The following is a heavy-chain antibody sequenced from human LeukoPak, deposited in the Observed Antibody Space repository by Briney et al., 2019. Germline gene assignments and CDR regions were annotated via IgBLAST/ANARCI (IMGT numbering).Heavy chain of an antibody. CDR2: IYYSGST. CDR1: GGSISSGGYY. J-gene: IGHJ4*02. Sequence: SQTLSLTCTVSGGSISSGGYYWSWIRQHPGKGLEWIGYIYYSGSTYYNPSLKSRVTISVDTSKNQFSLKLSSVTAADTAVYYCAAGRYSYGPYSFDYWGQGTLVTVSS. D-gene: IGHD5-18*01. V-gene: IGHV4-31*03. CDR3: AAGRYSYGPYSFDY.